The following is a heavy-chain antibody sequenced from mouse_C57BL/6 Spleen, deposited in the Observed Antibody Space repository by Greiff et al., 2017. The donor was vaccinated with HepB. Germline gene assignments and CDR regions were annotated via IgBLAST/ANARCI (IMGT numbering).Heavy chain of an antibody. D-gene: IGHD1-1*01. J-gene: IGHJ4*01. V-gene: IGHV5-9-1*02. CDR3: TRSSYYGSSYDYYAMDY. Sequence: EVQLVESGEGLVKPGGSLKLSCAASGFTFSSYAMSWVRQTPEKRLEWVAYISSGGDYIYYADTVKGRFTISRDNARNTLYLQMSSLKSEDTAMYYCTRSSYYGSSYDYYAMDYWGQGTSVTVSS. CDR2: ISSGGDYI. CDR1: GFTFSSYA.